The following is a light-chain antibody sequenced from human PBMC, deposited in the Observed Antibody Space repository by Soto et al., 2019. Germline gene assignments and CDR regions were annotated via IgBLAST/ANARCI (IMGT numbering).Light chain of an antibody. CDR3: GSWDRGLSAVI. V-gene: IGLV1-51*01. J-gene: IGLJ2*01. CDR1: TSNIATNY. CDR2: DND. Sequence: QSVLTQPPSVSAAPGQKVSISCSGSTSNIATNYVSWYQQLPGTAPKLIILDNDKRPSGIPNRFSGSKSGTSATLGITELQAGDEADYYCGSWDRGLSAVIFGGGTKLTV.